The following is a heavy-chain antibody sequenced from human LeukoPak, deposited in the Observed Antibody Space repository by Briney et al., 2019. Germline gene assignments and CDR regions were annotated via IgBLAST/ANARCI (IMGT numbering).Heavy chain of an antibody. CDR1: GDSISSYY. D-gene: IGHD3-10*01. Sequence: PSETLSLTCIVSGDSISSYYLSWIRQPAGKGLQWIGRIYTSGSTNYNPSLKSRVTMSVDTSKKQFSLKLSSVTAADTAVYYCARDSYGSGSGPAFDIWGQGTMVTVSS. CDR2: IYTSGST. CDR3: ARDSYGSGSGPAFDI. J-gene: IGHJ3*02. V-gene: IGHV4-4*07.